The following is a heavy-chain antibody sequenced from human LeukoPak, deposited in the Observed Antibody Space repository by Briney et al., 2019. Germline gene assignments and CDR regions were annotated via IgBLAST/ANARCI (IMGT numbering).Heavy chain of an antibody. D-gene: IGHD1-26*01. Sequence: PGGSLRLSCAASGFTVSSNYMSWVRQAPGKGLEWVSVIYSGGSTYYADSVKGRFTISRDNSKNTLYLQMNSLRAEDTAVYYCARDSGWELRYWYFDLWGRGTQVTVSS. V-gene: IGHV3-66*02. CDR2: IYSGGST. J-gene: IGHJ2*01. CDR3: ARDSGWELRYWYFDL. CDR1: GFTVSSNY.